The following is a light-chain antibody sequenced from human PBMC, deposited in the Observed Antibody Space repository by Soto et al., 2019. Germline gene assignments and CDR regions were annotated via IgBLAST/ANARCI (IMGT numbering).Light chain of an antibody. CDR3: ADRSNWAIP. Sequence: EIRVTHSPANVSLYQGERATLSCRASQSVSSYLAWYQQTPGQAPRLLIYDASNRATGIPARFSGSGSGTDFTLTISSLEPEDFAVYYSADRSNWAIPFGHGTRLE. J-gene: IGKJ5*01. V-gene: IGKV3-11*01. CDR1: QSVSSY. CDR2: DAS.